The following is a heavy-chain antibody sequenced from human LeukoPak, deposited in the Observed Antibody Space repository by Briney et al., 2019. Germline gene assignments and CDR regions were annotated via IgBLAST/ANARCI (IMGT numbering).Heavy chain of an antibody. V-gene: IGHV4-30-4*01. Sequence: PSQTLSLTCTVSGGSISSGDYYWSWIRQPPGKGLEWIGYIYYSGSTYYNPSLKSRVTISVDTSENQFSLKLSSVTAADTAVYYCANGSGSYYTFDYWGQGTLVTVSS. CDR3: ANGSGSYYTFDY. J-gene: IGHJ4*02. CDR2: IYYSGST. CDR1: GGSISSGDYY. D-gene: IGHD3-10*01.